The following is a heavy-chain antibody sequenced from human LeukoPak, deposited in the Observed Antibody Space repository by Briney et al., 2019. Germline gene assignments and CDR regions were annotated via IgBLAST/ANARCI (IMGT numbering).Heavy chain of an antibody. D-gene: IGHD6-19*01. CDR1: GFTFSSYA. Sequence: PGGSLRLSCAASGFTFSSYAMSWVRQAPGKGLEWVSAISGSGGSTYYADSVKGRFTISRDNSKNTLYLQINSLRAEDTAVYYCAKGISSGWYVCMDYWGQGTLVTVSS. CDR2: ISGSGGST. V-gene: IGHV3-23*01. CDR3: AKGISSGWYVCMDY. J-gene: IGHJ4*02.